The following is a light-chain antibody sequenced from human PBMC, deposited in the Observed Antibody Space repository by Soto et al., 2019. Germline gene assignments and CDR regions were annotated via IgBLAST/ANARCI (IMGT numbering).Light chain of an antibody. CDR2: AAS. V-gene: IGKV3D-15*01. CDR3: QQYDRWWT. Sequence: EIPVTQSPATLSVSPGERATLSFRASQSVRTNLAWYQQKPGQAPRLVIYAASTRASGVPARFSGSGSGTEFTLTISSVQSEDFAVYYCQQYDRWWTFGQGTKVDI. CDR1: QSVRTN. J-gene: IGKJ1*01.